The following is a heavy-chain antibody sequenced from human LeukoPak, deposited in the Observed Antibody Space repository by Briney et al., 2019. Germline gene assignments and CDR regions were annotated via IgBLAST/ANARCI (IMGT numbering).Heavy chain of an antibody. D-gene: IGHD5-12*01. Sequence: GGSLRLSGAASGFTLSTYWMLWVRQAPGKGLEWVANIKQDGSGKYYVDSVKGRFTISRDNAKNSLFLQMNSLRVEDTAVYYCAGGQGWLLDYWGQGTLLTVSS. CDR3: AGGQGWLLDY. V-gene: IGHV3-7*05. CDR1: GFTLSTYW. J-gene: IGHJ4*02. CDR2: IKQDGSGK.